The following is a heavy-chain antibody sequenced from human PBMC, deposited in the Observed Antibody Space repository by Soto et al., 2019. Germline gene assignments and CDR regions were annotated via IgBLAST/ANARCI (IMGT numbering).Heavy chain of an antibody. CDR2: IYYSGNT. V-gene: IGHV4-61*08. D-gene: IGHD5-18*01. Sequence: SETQSLTSTVSGGSVSSGDYYWSWIRQPPGKGLEWIGYIYYSGNTNYNPSLKSRVIISVDTSKNLFSLKLTSVTAADTAVYYCARIPVDTSMIYWLDPWGQGTLVTVSS. CDR1: GGSVSSGDYY. J-gene: IGHJ5*02. CDR3: ARIPVDTSMIYWLDP.